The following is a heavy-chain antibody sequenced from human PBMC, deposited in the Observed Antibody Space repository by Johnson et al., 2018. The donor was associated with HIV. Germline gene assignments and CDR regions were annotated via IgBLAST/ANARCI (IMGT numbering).Heavy chain of an antibody. D-gene: IGHD3-10*01. CDR2: IWYDGSNK. V-gene: IGHV3-33*03. CDR1: GFIFSNYA. CDR3: ASLLLWYIRGDAFDI. J-gene: IGHJ3*02. Sequence: QVQLVESGGGVVQPGRSLRVSCAASGFIFSNYAMHWVRQAPGKGLEWVAVIWYDGSNKYYVDSVKGRFTISRDNAKNSLYLQMNSLRAEDTAVYYCASLLLWYIRGDAFDIWGQGTMVTVSS.